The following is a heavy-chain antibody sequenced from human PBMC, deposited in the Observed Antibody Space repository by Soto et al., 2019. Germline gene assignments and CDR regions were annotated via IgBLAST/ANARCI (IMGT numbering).Heavy chain of an antibody. Sequence: QVQLQESGPGLVKPSQTLSLTCTVSGGSISSGGYYWSWIRQHPGKGLEWIGYIYYSGSTYYNPSLKSRVTISVDTSKNQFSLKLSSVTAADTAVYYCARAPILRFLEWLLTWFDPWGQGTLVTVSS. V-gene: IGHV4-31*03. CDR3: ARAPILRFLEWLLTWFDP. CDR1: GGSISSGGYY. CDR2: IYYSGST. D-gene: IGHD3-3*01. J-gene: IGHJ5*02.